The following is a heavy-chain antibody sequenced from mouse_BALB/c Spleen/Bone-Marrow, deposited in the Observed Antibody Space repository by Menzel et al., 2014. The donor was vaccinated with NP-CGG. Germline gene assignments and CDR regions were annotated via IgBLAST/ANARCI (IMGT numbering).Heavy chain of an antibody. CDR2: INPGSGST. CDR1: GYAFTDYL. V-gene: IGHV1-54*01. Sequence: VQLQESGAELVRPGTSVKVSCKASGYAFTDYLTEWLKQRPGQGLEWIGVINPGSGSTNYNEKFKDKATLTADKSSSTAYMQLSSLTSDYSAVYFCARYDGYFDYWGQGTILTVSS. D-gene: IGHD2-3*01. J-gene: IGHJ2*01. CDR3: ARYDGYFDY.